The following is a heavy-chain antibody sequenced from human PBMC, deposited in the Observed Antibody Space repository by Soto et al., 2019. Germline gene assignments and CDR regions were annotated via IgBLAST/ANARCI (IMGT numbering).Heavy chain of an antibody. V-gene: IGHV4-39*01. CDR2: IYYSGST. CDR1: GGSISSSSYY. CDR3: ARLEDLWFGESRPLIDL. D-gene: IGHD3-10*01. J-gene: IGHJ5*02. Sequence: SETLSLTCTVSGGSISSSSYYWGWIRQPPGKGLEWIGSIYYSGSTYYNPSLKSRVTISVDTSKNQFSLKLSSVTAADTAVYYCARLEDLWFGESRPLIDLSGQGTLVTVSS.